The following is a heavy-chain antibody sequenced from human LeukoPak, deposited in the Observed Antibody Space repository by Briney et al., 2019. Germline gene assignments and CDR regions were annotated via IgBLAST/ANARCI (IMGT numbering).Heavy chain of an antibody. V-gene: IGHV4-59*01. CDR2: IYYSGST. Sequence: SESLSLTCTVSDGSISSYYWSWIRQPPGKGLEWIGYIYYSGSTNYNPSLKSRVTISVNTSKNQFSLKLGFVTAADTAVYYCARRTESYAYYAYWGQGTPVTASS. J-gene: IGHJ4*02. D-gene: IGHD3-16*01. CDR3: ARRTESYAYYAY. CDR1: DGSISSYY.